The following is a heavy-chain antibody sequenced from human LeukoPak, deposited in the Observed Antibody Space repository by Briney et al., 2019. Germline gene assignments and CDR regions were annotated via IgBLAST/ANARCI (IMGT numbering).Heavy chain of an antibody. V-gene: IGHV4-59*08. D-gene: IGHD5-24*01. CDR1: GGSISSYY. Sequence: AETLSLTCTVSGGSISSYYWSWIGQPPGKGREGIGDIYYSGSTNYNPSLKSRVTISLDMSENQFSLKLNSVTAADTAVYYCARLFSHRDGYSHWGQGTLVTVSS. CDR3: ARLFSHRDGYSH. J-gene: IGHJ4*02. CDR2: IYYSGST.